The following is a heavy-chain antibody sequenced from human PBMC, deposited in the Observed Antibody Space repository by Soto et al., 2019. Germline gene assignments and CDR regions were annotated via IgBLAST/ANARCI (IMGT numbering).Heavy chain of an antibody. V-gene: IGHV4-30-2*01. CDR2: IYQSGVT. CDR1: GDSYSISSDS. CDR3: AGMPSTSGLRFDP. D-gene: IGHD6-19*01. J-gene: IGHJ5*02. Sequence: SETLCLTYTISGDSYSISSDSWSWIRQPPGKALQSIGFIYQSGVTSYNTSLASRVSISLDRSNNQCSLKLKSVTDADTAVYFCAGMPSTSGLRFDPWGTGTLVTVPS.